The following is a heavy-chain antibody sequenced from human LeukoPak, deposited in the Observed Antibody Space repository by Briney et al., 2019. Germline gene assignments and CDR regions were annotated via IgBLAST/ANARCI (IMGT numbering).Heavy chain of an antibody. CDR3: ARAQFGNFDY. J-gene: IGHJ4*02. CDR2: IYHSGST. Sequence: PSETLSLTCTVSGGSISSGGYYWSWIRQPPGKGLEWIGYIYHSGSTYYNPSLKSRVTISVDRSKNQFSLKLSSVTAADTAVYYCARAQFGNFDYWGQGTLVTVSS. V-gene: IGHV4-30-2*01. CDR1: GGSISSGGYY. D-gene: IGHD1-14*01.